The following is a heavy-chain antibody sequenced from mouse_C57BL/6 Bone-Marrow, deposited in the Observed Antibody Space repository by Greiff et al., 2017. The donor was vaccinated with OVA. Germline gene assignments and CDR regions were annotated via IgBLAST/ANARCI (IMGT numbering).Heavy chain of an antibody. CDR3: ARKGAQATGYFDY. V-gene: IGHV1-5*01. D-gene: IGHD3-2*02. J-gene: IGHJ2*01. CDR2: IYPGNSDT. Sequence: VQLQQSGTVLARPGASVKMSCKTSGYTFTSYWMHWVKQRPGQGLEWIGAIYPGNSDTSYNQKFKGKAKLTAVTSASTAYMELSSLTNEDSAVYYCARKGAQATGYFDYWGQGTTLTVSS. CDR1: GYTFTSYW.